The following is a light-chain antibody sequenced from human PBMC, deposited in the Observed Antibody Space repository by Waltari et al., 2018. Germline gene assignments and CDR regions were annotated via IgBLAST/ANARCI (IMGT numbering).Light chain of an antibody. CDR2: DVS. CDR3: SSKTSSSTVL. Sequence: QSALTQPASVSGSPGQSITIAFTGTSSDGGGYACVSWYQHHRDKVPKLLIFDVSHRPSGASDRFSGSKSGNTASLTIAGLQAGDEADYYCSSKTSSSTVLFGGGTKLTVL. CDR1: SSDGGGYAC. V-gene: IGLV2-14*03. J-gene: IGLJ2*01.